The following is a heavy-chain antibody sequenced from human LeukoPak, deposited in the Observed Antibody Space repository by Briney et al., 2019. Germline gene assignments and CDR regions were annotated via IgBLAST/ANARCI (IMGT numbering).Heavy chain of an antibody. CDR3: ARDRRYFDL. J-gene: IGHJ2*01. CDR2: MYYSGST. Sequence: SETLSLTCAVYGGSFSGYYWDWIRQPPGKGLEWIGSMYYSGSTYYNPSLKSRVTISVDTSKNQFSVKLSSVTAADTAVYYCARDRRYFDLWGRGTLVTVSS. CDR1: GGSFSGYY. V-gene: IGHV4-34*01.